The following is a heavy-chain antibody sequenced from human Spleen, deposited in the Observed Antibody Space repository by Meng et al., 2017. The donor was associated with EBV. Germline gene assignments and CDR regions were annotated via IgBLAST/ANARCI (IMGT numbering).Heavy chain of an antibody. CDR1: GGSFSGYS. CDR2: INHSGST. J-gene: IGHJ5*01. D-gene: IGHD2-15*01. CDR3: ASALPGLPHDS. Sequence: QVHLQQWGAGLWKPSETLSLTCAVYGGSFSGYSWPWIRQPPGKGLEWIGEINHSGSTNYNPSLKSRVTISVDTSKNHFSLKLNSVTAADTAVYYCASALPGLPHDSWSQGAMVTVSA. V-gene: IGHV4-34*01.